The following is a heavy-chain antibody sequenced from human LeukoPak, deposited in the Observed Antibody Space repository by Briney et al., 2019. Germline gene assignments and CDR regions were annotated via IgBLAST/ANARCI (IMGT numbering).Heavy chain of an antibody. V-gene: IGHV1-8*03. CDR1: GYTFTSYD. Sequence: ASVKVSXKASGYTFTSYDINWVRQATGQGLEWMGWMNPNSGNTGYAQKFQGRVTITRNTSISTAYMELSSLRSEDTAVYYCARARISYVWGSYLFDPWGQGTLVTVSS. D-gene: IGHD3-16*01. CDR2: MNPNSGNT. CDR3: ARARISYVWGSYLFDP. J-gene: IGHJ5*02.